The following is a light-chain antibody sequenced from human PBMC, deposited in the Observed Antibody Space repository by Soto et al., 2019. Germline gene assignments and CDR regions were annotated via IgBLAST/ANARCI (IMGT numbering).Light chain of an antibody. CDR3: AAWEDSLNGWV. CDR1: TSNIGSNS. V-gene: IGLV1-44*01. J-gene: IGLJ3*02. Sequence: QSVLTQPPSASGTPGQRVTISCSGSTSNIGSNSVNWYQQLPGTAPKLLLYSSDRRPSGVPDRVAGSKSGTSASLAINGLQPEDEAGYYCAAWEDSLNGWVFGGGTKLTLL. CDR2: SSD.